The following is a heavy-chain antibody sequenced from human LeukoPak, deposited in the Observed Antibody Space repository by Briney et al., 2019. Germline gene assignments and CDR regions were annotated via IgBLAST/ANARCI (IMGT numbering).Heavy chain of an antibody. CDR1: GYTFTSYD. J-gene: IGHJ6*02. D-gene: IGHD3-22*01. CDR2: MNPNSGNT. CDR3: ARTPITMIVVVPGYYYGMDV. V-gene: IGHV1-8*01. Sequence: ASVKVSCKASGYTFTSYDINWVRQATGQGLEWMGWMNPNSGNTGYAQKFQGRVTMTRNTSISTAYMELTSLRSEDTAVYYCARTPITMIVVVPGYYYGMDVWGQGTTVTVSS.